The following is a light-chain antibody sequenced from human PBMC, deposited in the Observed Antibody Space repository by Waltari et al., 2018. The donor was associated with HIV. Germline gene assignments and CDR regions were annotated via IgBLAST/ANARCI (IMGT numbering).Light chain of an antibody. J-gene: IGLJ1*01. CDR3: QSADSSNTYV. Sequence: SYELTQPPSVSVSPGQTARITCSGDALPKKYAYWYQQRPGQAPVLVIYKDSERPSGFPERFSGSSSGTTVTLTISGVQAEDEADYYCQSADSSNTYVFGTGTKVTVL. CDR1: ALPKKY. CDR2: KDS. V-gene: IGLV3-25*03.